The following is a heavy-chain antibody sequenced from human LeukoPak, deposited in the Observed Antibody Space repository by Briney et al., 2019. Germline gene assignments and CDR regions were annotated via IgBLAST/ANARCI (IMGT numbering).Heavy chain of an antibody. CDR1: GGTFSSYA. J-gene: IGHJ6*02. V-gene: IGHV1-69*13. Sequence: ASVKVSCKASGGTFSSYAISWVRQAPGQGLEWMGGIIPIFGTANYAQKFQGRVTITADESTSTAYMELSSLRSEDTAVYYCARDLSEEYYYYGMDVWGQGTTVTVSS. CDR3: ARDLSEEYYYYGMDV. CDR2: IIPIFGTA.